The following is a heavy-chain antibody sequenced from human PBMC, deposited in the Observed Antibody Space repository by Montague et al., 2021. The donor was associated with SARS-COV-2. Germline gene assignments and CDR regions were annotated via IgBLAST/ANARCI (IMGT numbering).Heavy chain of an antibody. J-gene: IGHJ4*02. Sequence: SETLSLTCSVSGFSISSGYYWGWIRQTPGKGLEWIGSRYQNGATYYSPSLKRPVTILLDTSKNQFSLSLTSVTAADTAVYYCAGSGVGIFDFSYFDSWGQGPLVIVSS. D-gene: IGHD3-3*01. V-gene: IGHV4-38-2*02. CDR2: RYQNGAT. CDR3: AGSGVGIFDFSYFDS. CDR1: GFSISSGYY.